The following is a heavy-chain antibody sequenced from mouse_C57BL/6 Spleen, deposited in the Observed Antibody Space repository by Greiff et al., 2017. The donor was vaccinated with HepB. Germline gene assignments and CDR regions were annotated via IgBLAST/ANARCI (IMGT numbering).Heavy chain of an antibody. CDR2: IDPNSGGT. D-gene: IGHD1-1*01. V-gene: IGHV1-72*01. Sequence: VQLQQPGAELVKPGASVKLSCKASGYTFTSYWMHWVKQRPGRGLEWIGRIDPNSGGTKYNEKFKSKATLTVDKPSSTAYMQLSSLTSEDSAVYYCARSHITTAVEEYFDVWGTGTTVTVSS. J-gene: IGHJ1*03. CDR1: GYTFTSYW. CDR3: ARSHITTAVEEYFDV.